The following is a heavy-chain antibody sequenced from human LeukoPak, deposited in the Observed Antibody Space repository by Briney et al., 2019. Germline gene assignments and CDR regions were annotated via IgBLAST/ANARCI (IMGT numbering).Heavy chain of an antibody. CDR1: GFTFDDYG. CDR2: INWNGGST. CDR3: ARESLIASSYYFDY. J-gene: IGHJ4*02. D-gene: IGHD3-22*01. V-gene: IGHV3-20*04. Sequence: PGGSLRLSCAASGFTFDDYGMSWVRQAPGKGLEWVSGINWNGGSTGYADSVKGRFTISRDNAKNSLYLQMNSLRAEDTAVYYCARESLIASSYYFDYWGQGTLVTVSS.